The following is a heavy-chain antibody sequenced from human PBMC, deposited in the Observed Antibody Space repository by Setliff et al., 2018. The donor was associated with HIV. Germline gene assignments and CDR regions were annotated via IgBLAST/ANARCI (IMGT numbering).Heavy chain of an antibody. CDR1: GFTFSDYY. CDR3: ARHSDWYGNDAFDI. Sequence: GGSLRLSCAASGFTFSDYYMSWIRQAPGKGLEWVSYISSSSSYTYYADSVRGRFSISRDNAKNTLYLQMNSLRGEDTAVYYCARHSDWYGNDAFDIWGQGTRVTVSS. V-gene: IGHV3-11*06. D-gene: IGHD6-19*01. CDR2: ISSSSSYT. J-gene: IGHJ3*02.